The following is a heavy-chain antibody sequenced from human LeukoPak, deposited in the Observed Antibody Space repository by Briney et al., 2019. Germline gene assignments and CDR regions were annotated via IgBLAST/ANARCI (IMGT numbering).Heavy chain of an antibody. CDR3: ARFDSSTSCYVDY. V-gene: IGHV3-7*05. Sequence: GGSLRLSCAASGFTFSSYWMSWVRPAPGKGLEWVANIKQDGSEKYYVDSVKGRFTISRDNAKNSLYLQMNSLRAEDTAVYYCARFDSSTSCYVDYWGQGTLVTVSS. J-gene: IGHJ4*02. CDR2: IKQDGSEK. CDR1: GFTFSSYW. D-gene: IGHD2-2*01.